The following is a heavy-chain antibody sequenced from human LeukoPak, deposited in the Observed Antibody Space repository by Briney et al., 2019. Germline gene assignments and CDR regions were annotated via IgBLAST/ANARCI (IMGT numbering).Heavy chain of an antibody. D-gene: IGHD3-22*01. CDR2: IYTSGST. V-gene: IGHV4-4*07. CDR3: ASRPVEYYYDSSGYRFDY. J-gene: IGHJ4*02. CDR1: GGSISSYY. Sequence: SETLSLTCTVSGGSISSYYWSWIRQPAGKGLEWIGRIYTSGSTNYNPSLKSRVTMSVDTSKNQFSLKLSSVTAADTAVYYCASRPVEYYYDSSGYRFDYWGQGTLVTVSS.